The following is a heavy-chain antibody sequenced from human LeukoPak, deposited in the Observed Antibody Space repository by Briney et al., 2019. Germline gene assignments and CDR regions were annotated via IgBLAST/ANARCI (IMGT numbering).Heavy chain of an antibody. Sequence: SETLSLTCAVSGYSISSGYYWGWIRQPPGKGLEWIGSIYHSGSTYYNPSLKSRVTMSVDTSKNQFSLKLSSVTAAGTAVYYCARDVRIFGVVRIFDYWGQGTLVTVSS. V-gene: IGHV4-38-2*02. J-gene: IGHJ4*02. CDR1: GYSISSGYY. CDR3: ARDVRIFGVVRIFDY. D-gene: IGHD3-3*01. CDR2: IYHSGST.